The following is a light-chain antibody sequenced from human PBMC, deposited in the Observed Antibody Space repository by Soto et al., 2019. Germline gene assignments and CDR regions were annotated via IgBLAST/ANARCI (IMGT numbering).Light chain of an antibody. CDR3: QQYGSSLRT. V-gene: IGKV3-20*01. J-gene: IGKJ1*01. CDR2: GAS. Sequence: SVLTKYKGTLSLSPGERATLSCRASQSVSSSYLAWYQQKPGQAPRLLIYGASSRATGIPDRFSGSGSGTDFTLTISRLEPEDFAVYYCQQYGSSLRTFGQ. CDR1: QSVSSSY.